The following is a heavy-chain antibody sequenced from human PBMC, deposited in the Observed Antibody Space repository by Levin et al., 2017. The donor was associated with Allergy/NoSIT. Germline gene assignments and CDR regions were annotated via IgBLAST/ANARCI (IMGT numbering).Heavy chain of an antibody. CDR2: ISTSSSYI. V-gene: IGHV3-21*01. D-gene: IGHD4-17*01. Sequence: GESLKISCAASGFTFSRYTMNWVRQAPGKGLEWVSSISTSSSYIYYADSLKGRFTISRDNAKNSLYLQMNSLRAEDTAVYYCARDTATTDLYSYYGFDVWGQGTTVTVSS. J-gene: IGHJ6*02. CDR3: ARDTATTDLYSYYGFDV. CDR1: GFTFSRYT.